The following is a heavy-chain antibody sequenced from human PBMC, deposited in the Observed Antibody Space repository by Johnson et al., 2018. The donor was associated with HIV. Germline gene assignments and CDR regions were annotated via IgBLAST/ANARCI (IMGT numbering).Heavy chain of an antibody. CDR1: RFTFSSYA. CDR2: ISYDGSNK. Sequence: QVQLVESGGGVVQPGRSLRLSCAASRFTFSSYAMHWVRQAPGKGLEWVAVISYDGSNKYYADSVQGRFTISRDNSKNTLYLQMNSLRAEDTAVYYCARENSSWYRGGAFDIWGQGTMVTVSS. J-gene: IGHJ3*02. V-gene: IGHV3-30*04. D-gene: IGHD6-13*01. CDR3: ARENSSWYRGGAFDI.